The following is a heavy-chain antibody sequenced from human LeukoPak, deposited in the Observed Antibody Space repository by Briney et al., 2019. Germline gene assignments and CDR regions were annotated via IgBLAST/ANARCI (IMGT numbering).Heavy chain of an antibody. Sequence: ASVKVSCKASGYTFTSYGISWVRQAPGQGLEWIGWISAYNGNTNYAQKLQGRVTMTTDTSTSTAYMELRSLRSDDTAVYYCARDPPYYDSSGYHFDYWGQGTLVTVSS. J-gene: IGHJ4*02. CDR2: ISAYNGNT. V-gene: IGHV1-18*01. CDR3: ARDPPYYDSSGYHFDY. CDR1: GYTFTSYG. D-gene: IGHD3-22*01.